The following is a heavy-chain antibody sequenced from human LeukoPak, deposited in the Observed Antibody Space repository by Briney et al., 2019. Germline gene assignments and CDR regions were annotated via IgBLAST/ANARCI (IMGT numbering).Heavy chain of an antibody. CDR1: GFTFSSYS. D-gene: IGHD3-22*01. V-gene: IGHV3-7*01. CDR3: ARAGTEYYYDSSGYYRT. J-gene: IGHJ5*02. CDR2: IKQDGSEK. Sequence: GGSLRLSCAASGFTFSSYSMNWVRQAPGKGLEWVANIKQDGSEKYYVDSVKGRFTISRDNAKNSLYLQMNSLRAEDTAVYYCARAGTEYYYDSSGYYRTWGQGTLVTVSS.